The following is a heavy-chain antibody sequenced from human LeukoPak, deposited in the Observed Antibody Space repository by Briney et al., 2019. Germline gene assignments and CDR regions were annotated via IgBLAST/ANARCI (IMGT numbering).Heavy chain of an antibody. V-gene: IGHV3-20*04. D-gene: IGHD3-10*01. CDR3: ARLSGMVRGPEAIYYFDY. Sequence: GGSLRLSCAASGFTFGDYGMSWVRQAPGKGLEWVSGLNWDGGTTGHADSVKGRFTISRDNAKNSVYLQMNSLRAEDTAVYYCARLSGMVRGPEAIYYFDYWGQGTLVTVSS. CDR1: GFTFGDYG. CDR2: LNWDGGTT. J-gene: IGHJ4*02.